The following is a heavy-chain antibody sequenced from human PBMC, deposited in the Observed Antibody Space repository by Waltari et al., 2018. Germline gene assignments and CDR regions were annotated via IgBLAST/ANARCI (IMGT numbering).Heavy chain of an antibody. J-gene: IGHJ3*02. V-gene: IGHV3-23*01. CDR2: ISGSGGST. D-gene: IGHD3-10*01. CDR1: GFTFSSYA. CDR3: AKGGFYRAFDI. Sequence: EVQLLESGGGLVQHGGSLRLSCAASGFTFSSYAMIWVRQAPGKGRDGVSAISGSGGSTYYADSVKGRFTISRDNSKNTLYLQMNSLRAEDTSVYYCAKGGFYRAFDIWGQGTMVTVSS.